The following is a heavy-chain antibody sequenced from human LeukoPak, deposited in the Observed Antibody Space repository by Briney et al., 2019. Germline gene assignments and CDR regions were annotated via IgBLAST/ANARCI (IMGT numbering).Heavy chain of an antibody. Sequence: GESLKISCKGSGYSFSSYWIGWVRQVPGKGLEWMGIIYPGDSDTRYSPSFQGQVTISADKSINTAYLQWSSLKASDTAMYYCARLRDYYGSGRSGYYYMDVWGKGTTVTVSS. CDR3: ARLRDYYGSGRSGYYYMDV. D-gene: IGHD3-10*01. CDR1: GYSFSSYW. CDR2: IYPGDSDT. V-gene: IGHV5-51*01. J-gene: IGHJ6*03.